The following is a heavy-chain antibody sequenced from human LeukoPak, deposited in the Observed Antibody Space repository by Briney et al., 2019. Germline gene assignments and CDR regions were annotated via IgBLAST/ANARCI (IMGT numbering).Heavy chain of an antibody. V-gene: IGHV3-30*03. J-gene: IGHJ3*01. CDR1: GFTFSTYG. CDR2: TAFNGSNNDYVT. Sequence: GGSLRLSCAASGFTFSTYGLHWVRQAPGKGLEWVAVTAFNGSNNDYVTSYANSVKGRFTISRDNSKNTLYLQMSSLRAEDTAVYYCARDGGSGWRGTVRFWGQGTMLIVSS. D-gene: IGHD6-19*01. CDR3: ARDGGSGWRGTVRF.